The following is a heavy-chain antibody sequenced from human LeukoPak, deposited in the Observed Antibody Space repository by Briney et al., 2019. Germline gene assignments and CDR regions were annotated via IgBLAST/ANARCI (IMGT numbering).Heavy chain of an antibody. CDR1: GYTFTGYY. V-gene: IGHV1-2*02. CDR3: ARDNIVVVPAAIRHTPYDAFDI. D-gene: IGHD2-2*02. J-gene: IGHJ3*02. CDR2: INPNSGGT. Sequence: GASVKVSCKASGYTFTGYYMHWVRQAPGQGLEWMGWINPNSGGTNYAQKFQGRVTMTRDTSISTAYMELSRLRSDDTAVYYCARDNIVVVPAAIRHTPYDAFDIWGQGTMVTVSS.